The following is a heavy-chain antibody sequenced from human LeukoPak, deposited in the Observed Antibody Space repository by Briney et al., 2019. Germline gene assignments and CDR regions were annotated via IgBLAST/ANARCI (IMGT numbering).Heavy chain of an antibody. V-gene: IGHV3-20*04. CDR1: GFTFDDYG. J-gene: IGHJ4*02. Sequence: GGSLRLSCAASGFTFDDYGMSWVRQAPGKGLGWVSGINWNGGSTGYADSVKGRFTISRDNAKNSLYLQMNSLRAEDTALYYCARWGDYANRYYFDYWGQGTLVTVSS. CDR2: INWNGGST. D-gene: IGHD4-17*01. CDR3: ARWGDYANRYYFDY.